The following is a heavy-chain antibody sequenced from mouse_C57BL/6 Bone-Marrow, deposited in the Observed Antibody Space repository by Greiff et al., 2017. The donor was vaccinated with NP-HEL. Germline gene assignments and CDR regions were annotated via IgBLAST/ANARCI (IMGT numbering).Heavy chain of an antibody. J-gene: IGHJ1*03. CDR2: ISSGSSTI. CDR3: ARQVYDYDGYFDV. V-gene: IGHV5-17*01. Sequence: EVQRVESGGGLVKPGGSLKLSCAASGFTFSDYGMHWVRQAPEKGLEWVAYISSGSSTIYYADTVKGRFTISRDNAKNTLFLQMTSLRSEDTAMYYCARQVYDYDGYFDVWGTGTTVTVSS. D-gene: IGHD2-4*01. CDR1: GFTFSDYG.